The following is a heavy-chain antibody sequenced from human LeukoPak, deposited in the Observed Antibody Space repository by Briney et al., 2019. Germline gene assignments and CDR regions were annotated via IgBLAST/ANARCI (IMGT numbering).Heavy chain of an antibody. V-gene: IGHV1-18*01. Sequence: ASVKVSCKASGYTFTSYGISWVRQAPGQGLEWTGWISAYNGNTNYAQKLQGRVTMTTDTSTSTAYVELRSLRSDDTAVYYCARDPFPGYSSGWYDYWGQGTLVTVSS. CDR3: ARDPFPGYSSGWYDY. D-gene: IGHD6-19*01. J-gene: IGHJ4*02. CDR2: ISAYNGNT. CDR1: GYTFTSYG.